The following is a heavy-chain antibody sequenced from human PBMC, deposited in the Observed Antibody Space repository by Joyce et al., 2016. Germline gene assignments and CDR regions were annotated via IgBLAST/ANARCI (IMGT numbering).Heavy chain of an antibody. Sequence: QVQLVQSGAEVKKPGASVKVSCKASGYTFTNYAMHWVRQAPGQGREYMGWISVGNDNKKDSQKFQGRRTISRDTPATTVDMELSSLRSEDTAVYYWARGSYYYGSGGGGWFDPWGQGTLVTVSS. D-gene: IGHD3-10*01. CDR1: GYTFTNYA. CDR3: ARGSYYYGSGGGGWFDP. CDR2: ISVGNDNK. J-gene: IGHJ5*02. V-gene: IGHV1-3*01.